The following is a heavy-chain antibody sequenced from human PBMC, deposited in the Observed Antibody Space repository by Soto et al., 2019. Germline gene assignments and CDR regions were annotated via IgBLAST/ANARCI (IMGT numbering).Heavy chain of an antibody. Sequence: PSETLSLTCAVVGGQISSGGDCCSWIRQPPGKGLEWIGYIYHSGSTYYNPSLKSRVTISVDRSKNQFSLKLSSVTAADTAVYYCARVPTPWGQGTLVTVSS. CDR3: ARVPTP. V-gene: IGHV4-30-2*01. CDR1: GGQISSGGDC. CDR2: IYHSGST. J-gene: IGHJ5*02.